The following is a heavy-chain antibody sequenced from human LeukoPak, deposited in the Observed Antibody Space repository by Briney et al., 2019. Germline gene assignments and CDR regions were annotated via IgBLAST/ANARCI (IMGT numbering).Heavy chain of an antibody. D-gene: IGHD2/OR15-2a*01. CDR2: ISGTGDVS. V-gene: IGHV3-23*01. J-gene: IGHJ6*02. CDR3: AKAFVPYYYGMDV. Sequence: GGSLRLSCAASGFTFSDYSMRRVRQAPGKGLEWVSSISGTGDVSKYADSVKGRFTISRDNSKNTLYLQVNSLRAEETAVYYCAKAFVPYYYGMDVWGQGTTVTVS. CDR1: GFTFSDYS.